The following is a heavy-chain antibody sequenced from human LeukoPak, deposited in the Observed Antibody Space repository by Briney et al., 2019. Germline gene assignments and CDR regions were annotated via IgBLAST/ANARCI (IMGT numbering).Heavy chain of an antibody. D-gene: IGHD3-3*01. J-gene: IGHJ4*02. CDR3: ARGDDFWGSPADY. V-gene: IGHV3-7*01. Sequence: GGSLRLSCAASGFTFSSYWMSWVRQAPGKGLEWVANIKQDGSEKYYVDSVKGRFTISRDNAKNSLYLQMNSLRAEDTAVYYCARGDDFWGSPADYWGQGILVTVSS. CDR1: GFTFSSYW. CDR2: IKQDGSEK.